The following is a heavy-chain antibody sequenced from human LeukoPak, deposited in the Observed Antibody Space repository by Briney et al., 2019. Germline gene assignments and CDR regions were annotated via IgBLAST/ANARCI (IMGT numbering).Heavy chain of an antibody. CDR2: IYYSGSN. D-gene: IGHD6-13*01. CDR3: ARHSSSWSPGPDY. J-gene: IGHJ4*02. CDR1: GVSMSSYF. V-gene: IGHV4-59*01. Sequence: PSETLSLTCTVSGVSMSSYFWSWVRQPPGKGLEWIGYIYYSGSNYYNPSLKSRVTISVDTSKNQFSLKLSSVTAADTAVYYCARHSSSWSPGPDYWGQGTLVTVSS.